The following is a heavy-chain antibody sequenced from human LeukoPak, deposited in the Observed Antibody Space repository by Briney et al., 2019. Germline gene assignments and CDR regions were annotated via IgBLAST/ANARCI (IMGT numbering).Heavy chain of an antibody. CDR3: AKDPDSPVTTYYRHFDY. D-gene: IGHD4-17*01. CDR2: ILYDGSNK. Sequence: PGGSLRLSCAASGFTFSSYGMHWVRQAPGKGLEWVAFILYDGSNKYYADSVKGRFTISRDNSKNTLYLQMNSLRAEDTAVYYCAKDPDSPVTTYYRHFDYWGQGTLVTVSS. V-gene: IGHV3-30*02. CDR1: GFTFSSYG. J-gene: IGHJ4*02.